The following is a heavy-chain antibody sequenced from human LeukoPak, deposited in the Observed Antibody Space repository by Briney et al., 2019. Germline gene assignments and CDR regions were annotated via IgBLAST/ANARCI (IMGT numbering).Heavy chain of an antibody. CDR3: ARESSSWPHYYYYGMDV. V-gene: IGHV1-2*04. J-gene: IGHJ6*02. CDR2: INPNSGGT. D-gene: IGHD6-13*01. Sequence: ASVKVSCKASGYTFTGYYMHWVRQAPGQGLEWMGRINPNSGGTNYAQKFQGWVTMTRDTSISTAYMELSRQRSDDTAVYYCARESSSWPHYYYYGMDVWGQGTTVTVSS. CDR1: GYTFTGYY.